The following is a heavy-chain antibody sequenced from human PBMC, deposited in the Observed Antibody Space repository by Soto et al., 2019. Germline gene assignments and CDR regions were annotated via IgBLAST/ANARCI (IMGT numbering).Heavy chain of an antibody. D-gene: IGHD5-12*01. CDR2: IWYDGSNK. CDR3: ARDSWLQGYYYGMDV. J-gene: IGHJ6*02. V-gene: IGHV3-33*01. Sequence: GGSLRLSCAASGFTFSSYGMHWVRQAPGKGLEWVAVIWYDGSNKYYADSVKGRFTISRDNSKNTLYLQMNSLRAEDTAVYYCARDSWLQGYYYGMDVWGQGTTVTVSS. CDR1: GFTFSSYG.